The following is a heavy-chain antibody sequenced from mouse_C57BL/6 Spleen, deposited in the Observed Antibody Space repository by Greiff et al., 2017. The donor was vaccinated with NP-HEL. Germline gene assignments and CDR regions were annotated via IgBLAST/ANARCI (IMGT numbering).Heavy chain of an antibody. V-gene: IGHV3-6*01. J-gene: IGHJ3*01. D-gene: IGHD1-1*01. CDR2: ISYDGSN. CDR3: ASGYGSSYPWFAY. Sequence: ESGPGLVKPSQSLSLTCSVTGYSITSGYYWNWIRQFPGNTLEWMGYISYDGSNNYNPSLKNRISITRDTSKNQFFLKLNSVNTEDTATYYVASGYGSSYPWFAYWGQGTLVTVSA. CDR1: GYSITSGYY.